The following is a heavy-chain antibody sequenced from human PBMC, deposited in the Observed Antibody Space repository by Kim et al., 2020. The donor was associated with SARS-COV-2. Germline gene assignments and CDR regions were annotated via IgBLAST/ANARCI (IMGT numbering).Heavy chain of an antibody. V-gene: IGHV3-7*01. J-gene: IGHJ3*02. CDR1: GFTFSSYW. D-gene: IGHD6-19*01. CDR2: IKQDGNQK. Sequence: GGSLRLSCAASGFTFSSYWMTWVRQAPGKGLEWVANIKQDGNQKYYVDSVKGRFTISRDNAKNSLYLQMNSLRAEDTAVYYCARDGELYSSGKDAFDIWGQGTRITVSS. CDR3: ARDGELYSSGKDAFDI.